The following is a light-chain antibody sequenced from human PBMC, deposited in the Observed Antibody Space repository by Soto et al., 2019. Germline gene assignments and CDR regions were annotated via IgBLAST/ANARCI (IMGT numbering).Light chain of an antibody. CDR2: DAS. V-gene: IGKV3-20*01. CDR1: QSVSSGY. CDR3: QQYGSSPLT. J-gene: IGKJ4*01. Sequence: EIVLTPSPGTLSLSPVERAPLSCRASQSVSSGYLAWYQQKPGQAPRLLISDASNRATGIPDRFSGSGSGTDFTLTISRLEPEDFAVYYCQQYGSSPLTFGGGTKVDIK.